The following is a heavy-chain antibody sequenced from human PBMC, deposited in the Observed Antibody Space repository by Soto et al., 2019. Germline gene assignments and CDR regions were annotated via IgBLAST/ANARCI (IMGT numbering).Heavy chain of an antibody. Sequence: GGSLRLSCAASGFAFSGSAMYWVRQASGKGPEWVGRIRSKGHNYATEYAASVKGRFTISRDDSKNTAYLQMNSLQTEDTAVYYCTRDLFSYDYSGILWFDPWGQGTLAPVSS. CDR3: TRDLFSYDYSGILWFDP. V-gene: IGHV3-73*01. J-gene: IGHJ5*02. D-gene: IGHD3-16*01. CDR1: GFAFSGSA. CDR2: IRSKGHNYAT.